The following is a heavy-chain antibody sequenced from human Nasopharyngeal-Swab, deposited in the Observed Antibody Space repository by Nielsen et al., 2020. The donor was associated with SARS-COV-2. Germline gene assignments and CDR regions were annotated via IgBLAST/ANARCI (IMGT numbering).Heavy chain of an antibody. CDR1: GFTFSSYG. V-gene: IGHV3-30*03. CDR3: ARDLDGPYYYDSSGFPDY. CDR2: ISYDGSNK. J-gene: IGHJ4*02. D-gene: IGHD3-22*01. Sequence: GGSLRLSCAASGFTFSSYGMHWVRQAPGKGLEWVAVISYDGSNKYYADSVKGRFTISRDNSKNTLYLQMNSLRAEDTAVYYCARDLDGPYYYDSSGFPDYWGQGTLVTVSS.